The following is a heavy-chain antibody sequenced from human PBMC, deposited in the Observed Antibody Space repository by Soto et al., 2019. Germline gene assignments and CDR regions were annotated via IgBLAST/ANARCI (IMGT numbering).Heavy chain of an antibody. V-gene: IGHV1-69*13. D-gene: IGHD3-10*01. CDR3: ARFISRSGTIDP. Sequence: ASVKVSCKASGGTFSSYAISWVRQAPGQGLEWMGGIIPIFGTANYAQKFQGRVTITADESTSTAYMELSSLRSEDTAVYYCARFISRSGTIDPWGQGTLVTVSS. J-gene: IGHJ5*02. CDR1: GGTFSSYA. CDR2: IIPIFGTA.